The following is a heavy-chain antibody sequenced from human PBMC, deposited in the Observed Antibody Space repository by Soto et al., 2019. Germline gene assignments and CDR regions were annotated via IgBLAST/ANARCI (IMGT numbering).Heavy chain of an antibody. J-gene: IGHJ6*02. CDR1: GFTFSSYG. V-gene: IGHV3-33*01. CDR3: ARAPGGVPADV. D-gene: IGHD2-2*01. CDR2: IWYDGSNK. Sequence: HPGGSLRLSCAASGFTFSSYGMHWVRQAPGKGLEWVAVIWYDGSNKYYADSVKGRFTISRDNSKNTLYLQMNSLRAEDTAVYYCARAPGGVPADVWGQGTTVTVSS.